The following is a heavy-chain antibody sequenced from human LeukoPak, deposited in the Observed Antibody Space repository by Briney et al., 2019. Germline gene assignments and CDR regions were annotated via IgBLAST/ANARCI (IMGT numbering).Heavy chain of an antibody. J-gene: IGHJ6*03. CDR2: ISYDGSNK. Sequence: GGSLRLSCAASGFTFSSYAMHWVRQAPGKGLEWVAVISYDGSNKYYADSVKGRFTISRDNSKNTLYLQMNSLRAEDTAVYYCASGDFWSGYAMDVWGKGTTVTASS. CDR3: ASGDFWSGYAMDV. D-gene: IGHD3-3*01. V-gene: IGHV3-30-3*01. CDR1: GFTFSSYA.